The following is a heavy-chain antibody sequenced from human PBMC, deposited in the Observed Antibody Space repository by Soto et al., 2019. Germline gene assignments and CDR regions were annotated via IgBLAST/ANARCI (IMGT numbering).Heavy chain of an antibody. D-gene: IGHD3-10*02. V-gene: IGHV3-48*02. Sequence: EVQLVESGGGLVQPGGSLRLSCAASGFTFSSYSMNWVRQAPGKGLEWVSYISSSSSTIYYADSVKGRFTISRDNAKNSRYLQINSLRDEDTAVYYGARDAGNGYVPFDNGGQGTLVTVPS. CDR3: ARDAGNGYVPFDN. CDR1: GFTFSSYS. CDR2: ISSSSSTI. J-gene: IGHJ4*02.